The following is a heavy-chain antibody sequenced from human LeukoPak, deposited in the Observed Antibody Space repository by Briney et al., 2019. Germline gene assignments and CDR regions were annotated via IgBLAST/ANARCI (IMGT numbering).Heavy chain of an antibody. D-gene: IGHD6-13*01. CDR1: GYTFTSYD. CDR3: ARGPSRGYSSSWYGGRYDY. J-gene: IGHJ4*02. CDR2: MNPNSGNT. Sequence: GASVKVSCKASGYTFTSYDINWVRQATGQGLEWMGWMNPNSGNTGYAQKFQGRVTITRNTSISTAYMELSSLRSEDTAVYYCARGPSRGYSSSWYGGRYDYWGQGTLVTVSS. V-gene: IGHV1-8*03.